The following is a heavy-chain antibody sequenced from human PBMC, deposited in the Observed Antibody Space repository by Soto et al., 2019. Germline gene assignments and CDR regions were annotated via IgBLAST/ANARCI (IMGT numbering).Heavy chain of an antibody. D-gene: IGHD5-12*01. J-gene: IGHJ6*02. V-gene: IGHV1-2*04. Sequence: QVQLVQSGAEVKKPGASVKVSCKASGYTFTGYYMHWVRQAPGQGLEWMGWINPNSGGTNYAQKFHGCVAMTRDTSISTAYMELSRLRSDDTAVYYCARGGYSGYDSSGTDVWGQGTTVTVSS. CDR2: INPNSGGT. CDR1: GYTFTGYY. CDR3: ARGGYSGYDSSGTDV.